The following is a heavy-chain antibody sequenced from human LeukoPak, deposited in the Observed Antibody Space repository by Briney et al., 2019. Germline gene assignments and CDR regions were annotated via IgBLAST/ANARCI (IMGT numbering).Heavy chain of an antibody. CDR2: INPNSGGT. V-gene: IGHV1-2*02. J-gene: IGHJ3*02. CDR3: AREKGPYYYDSSGDAFDI. CDR1: GYTFTGYY. Sequence: ASVKVSCKASGYTFTGYYMHWVRQAPGQGLEWMGWINPNSGGTNYAQKFQGRVTMTRDTSISTAYMELSRLRSEDTAVYYCAREKGPYYYDSSGDAFDIWGQGTMVTVSS. D-gene: IGHD3-22*01.